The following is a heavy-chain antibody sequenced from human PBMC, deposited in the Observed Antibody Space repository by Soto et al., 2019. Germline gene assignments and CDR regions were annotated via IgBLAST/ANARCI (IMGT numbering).Heavy chain of an antibody. V-gene: IGHV3-9*01. CDR1: GFTFDDYA. D-gene: IGHD3-10*01. CDR2: ISWNSGSI. CDR3: AKDITYRAGVDY. J-gene: IGHJ4*02. Sequence: GGSLRLSCAASGFTFDDYAMHWVRQAPGKGLEWVSGISWNSGSIGCADSVKGRFTISRDNAKNSLYLQMNSLRAEDTALYYCAKDITYRAGVDYWGQGTLVTVSS.